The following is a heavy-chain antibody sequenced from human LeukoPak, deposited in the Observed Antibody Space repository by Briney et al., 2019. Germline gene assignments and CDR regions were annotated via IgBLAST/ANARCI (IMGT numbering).Heavy chain of an antibody. D-gene: IGHD3-9*01. Sequence: SETLSLTCTVSGGSISSSSYYWGWIRQPPGKGLEWIGSIYYSGSTYYNPSLKSRVTISVDTSKNQFSLKLSSVTAADTAVYYCASSQYDILTGYYNVGLGWGQGTLVTVSS. CDR1: GGSISSSSYY. J-gene: IGHJ4*02. CDR3: ASSQYDILTGYYNVGLG. V-gene: IGHV4-39*01. CDR2: IYYSGST.